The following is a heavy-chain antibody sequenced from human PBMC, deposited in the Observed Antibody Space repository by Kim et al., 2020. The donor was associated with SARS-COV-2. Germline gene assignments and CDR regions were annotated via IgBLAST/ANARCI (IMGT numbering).Heavy chain of an antibody. CDR1: GFTFSSYW. Sequence: GGSLRLSCAASGFTFSSYWMSWVRQAPGKGLEWVANIKQDGSEKYYMDSVKGRFTISRDNAKNSLYLQMNSLRAEDTAVYYCARLYYDFWSGYHQYYYYGMDVWGQGTTVTVSS. V-gene: IGHV3-7*01. D-gene: IGHD3-3*01. CDR2: IKQDGSEK. J-gene: IGHJ6*02. CDR3: ARLYYDFWSGYHQYYYYGMDV.